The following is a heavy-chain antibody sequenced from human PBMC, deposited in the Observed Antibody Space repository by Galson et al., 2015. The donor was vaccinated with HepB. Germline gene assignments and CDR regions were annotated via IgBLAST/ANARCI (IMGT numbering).Heavy chain of an antibody. Sequence: SLRLSCAASGFTFSIYGMHWVRQAPGKGLEWVALIWYNGNNKYYGDSVKGRFTISRDNSKNMLYLQMNSLRVDDTAMYYCARRGRDSGSYLDYWGQGTLVTVSS. J-gene: IGHJ4*02. CDR2: IWYNGNNK. V-gene: IGHV3-33*08. CDR1: GFTFSIYG. CDR3: ARRGRDSGSYLDY. D-gene: IGHD1-26*01.